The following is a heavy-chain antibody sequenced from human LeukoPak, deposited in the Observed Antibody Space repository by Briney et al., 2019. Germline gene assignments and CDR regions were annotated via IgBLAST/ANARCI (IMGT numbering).Heavy chain of an antibody. CDR3: ANGGSYRYSEY. V-gene: IGHV1-46*01. D-gene: IGHD3-16*02. J-gene: IGHJ4*02. CDR2: INPSGGST. CDR1: GYTFTSYY. Sequence: GASVKVSCKASGYTFTSYYMHWVRQAPGQGLERMGIINPSGGSTSYAQKFQGRVTMTRDMSTSTVYMELSSLRSEDTAVYYCANGGSYRYSEYWGQGTLVTVSS.